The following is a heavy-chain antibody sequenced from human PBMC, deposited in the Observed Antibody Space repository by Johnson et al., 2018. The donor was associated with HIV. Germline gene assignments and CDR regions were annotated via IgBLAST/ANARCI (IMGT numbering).Heavy chain of an antibody. D-gene: IGHD6-6*01. CDR1: GFTFSSYG. CDR3: AREYSSLSQGAFDI. J-gene: IGHJ3*02. Sequence: QVQLVESGGGVVQPGRSLRLSCAASGFTFSSYGMHWVRQAPGKGLEWVAFIRYDGSNKYYADSVKGRFTISRDNSKNTLYLQMNSLRAEDTAVYYCAREYSSLSQGAFDIWGQGTMVTVSS. CDR2: IRYDGSNK. V-gene: IGHV3-33*08.